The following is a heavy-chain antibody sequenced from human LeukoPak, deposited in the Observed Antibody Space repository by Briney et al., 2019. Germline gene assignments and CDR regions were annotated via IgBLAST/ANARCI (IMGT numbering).Heavy chain of an antibody. V-gene: IGHV3-21*01. J-gene: IGHJ3*02. Sequence: GGSLRLSCAASGFTFSSYSMNWVRQAPGKGLEWVSSISSSSSYIYYADSVKGRFTISRDNAKNSLYLQMNSLRAEDTAVYYCARGSSSSSAFDIWGQGTMVTVSS. CDR2: ISSSSSYI. D-gene: IGHD6-6*01. CDR1: GFTFSSYS. CDR3: ARGSSSSSAFDI.